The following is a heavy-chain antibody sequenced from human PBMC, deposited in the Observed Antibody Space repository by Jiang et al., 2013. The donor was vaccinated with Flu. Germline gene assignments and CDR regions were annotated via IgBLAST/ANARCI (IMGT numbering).Heavy chain of an antibody. CDR2: IYTSGST. CDR1: GGSISTYY. V-gene: IGHV4-4*07. CDR3: ASWYNGGPIDTPREY. D-gene: IGHD1-1*01. Sequence: GSGLVKPSETLSLTCTVSGGSISTYYWSWIRQPAGKGLEWIGRIYTSGSTNYNPSLKSRVTMSVDTSKNQFSLKLSSVTAADTAVYYCASWYNGGPIDTPREYWGQGTLVTVSS. J-gene: IGHJ4*02.